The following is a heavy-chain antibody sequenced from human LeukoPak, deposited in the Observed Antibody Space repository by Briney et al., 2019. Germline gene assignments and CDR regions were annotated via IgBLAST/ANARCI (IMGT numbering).Heavy chain of an antibody. CDR2: VSISSSTI. J-gene: IGHJ4*02. D-gene: IGHD6-13*01. Sequence: PGGSLRLSCAASGFTFSSYSMNWVRQAPGKGLEWVSYVSISSSTIFYADSVKGRFTISRDNAKNSLYLQMNSLRGEDTAVYYCARLGSIAAAGTPDYWGQGTLVTVSS. CDR3: ARLGSIAAAGTPDY. CDR1: GFTFSSYS. V-gene: IGHV3-48*04.